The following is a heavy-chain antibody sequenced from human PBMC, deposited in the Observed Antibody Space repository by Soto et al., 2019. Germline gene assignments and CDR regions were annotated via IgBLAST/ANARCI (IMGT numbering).Heavy chain of an antibody. D-gene: IGHD3-16*01. Sequence: QVQLVQSGAEVKKPGSSVKVSCKASGGTFSSYAISWVRQAPGQGLEWMGGIIPIFGTANYAQKFQGRVTMTADEAKGKAYMKLSRLRSEDTAVYYCARVGGREMAPKLPNGYFDSWGQGTLVTVSS. CDR3: ARVGGREMAPKLPNGYFDS. CDR1: GGTFSSYA. CDR2: IIPIFGTA. J-gene: IGHJ4*02. V-gene: IGHV1-69*12.